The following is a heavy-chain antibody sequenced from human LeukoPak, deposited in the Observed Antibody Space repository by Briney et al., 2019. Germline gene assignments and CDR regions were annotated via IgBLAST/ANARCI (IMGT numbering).Heavy chain of an antibody. CDR2: ISGSGDIT. J-gene: IGHJ4*02. V-gene: IGHV3-23*01. D-gene: IGHD6-13*01. CDR3: AKRHRLAAAGTPSDY. CDR1: GFTFRSYA. Sequence: GGSLRLSCAASGFTFRSYAMNWVRQAPGKGLEWVSGISGSGDITYYADSVKGRFTISRDNSQNTLYLQMNSLRAEDTAVYYCAKRHRLAAAGTPSDYWGQGTLVTVSS.